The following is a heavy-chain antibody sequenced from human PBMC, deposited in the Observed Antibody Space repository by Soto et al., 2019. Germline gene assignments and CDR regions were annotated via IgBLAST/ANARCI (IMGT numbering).Heavy chain of an antibody. J-gene: IGHJ6*03. CDR2: FFPGDSSI. Sequence: GESLKISCETSGYTFANYWIAWVRQMPGKGLEWMGIFFPGDSSITYNPSFQGQVTISADKSISTAYLQWSSLKASDTAIYYCARQGFLYMDVWGKGTTVTVSS. CDR1: GYTFANYW. V-gene: IGHV5-51*01. CDR3: ARQGFLYMDV.